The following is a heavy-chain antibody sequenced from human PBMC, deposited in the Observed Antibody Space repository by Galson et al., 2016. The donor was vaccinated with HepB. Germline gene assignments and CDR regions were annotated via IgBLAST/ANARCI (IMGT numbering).Heavy chain of an antibody. V-gene: IGHV3-21*01. J-gene: IGHJ6*03. CDR3: AREGTYGDSEFYYHYFRDV. Sequence: SLRLSCAASGFTFSSYSMNWVRQAPGKGLEWVSSISSSSTYIYYADSLRGRFTISRDNAKNSVYLQMNSLRVEDTAVYYFAREGTYGDSEFYYHYFRDVWGKGTTVTVSS. CDR1: GFTFSSYS. D-gene: IGHD4-17*01. CDR2: ISSSSTYI.